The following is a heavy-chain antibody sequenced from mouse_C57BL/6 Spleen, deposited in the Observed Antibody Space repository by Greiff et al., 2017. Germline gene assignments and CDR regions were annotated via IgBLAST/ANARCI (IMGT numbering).Heavy chain of an antibody. Sequence: EVKLMESEGGLVQPGSSMKLSCTASGFTFSDYYMAWVRQGPEKGLEWVAKINSDGSSTYYKDSLKSRFIISRDNAKNILYLQMSSLKSEDTATYYCARWEYDYYGFAYWGQGTLVTVSA. J-gene: IGHJ3*01. CDR2: INSDGSST. V-gene: IGHV5-16*01. D-gene: IGHD1-1*01. CDR1: GFTFSDYY. CDR3: ARWEYDYYGFAY.